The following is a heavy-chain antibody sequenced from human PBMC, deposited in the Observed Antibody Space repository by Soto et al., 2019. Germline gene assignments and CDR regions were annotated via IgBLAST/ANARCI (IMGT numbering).Heavy chain of an antibody. V-gene: IGHV3-30*18. Sequence: GGSLRLSCAASGFTFSSYGMHWDCQAPGLGLEWVAVISYDGSNKYYADSVKGRFTISRDNSKNTLYLQMNSLRAEDTAVYYCAKDGRGIFGVVSRLDYWGQGTLVTVSS. CDR1: GFTFSSYG. J-gene: IGHJ4*02. CDR2: ISYDGSNK. CDR3: AKDGRGIFGVVSRLDY. D-gene: IGHD3-3*01.